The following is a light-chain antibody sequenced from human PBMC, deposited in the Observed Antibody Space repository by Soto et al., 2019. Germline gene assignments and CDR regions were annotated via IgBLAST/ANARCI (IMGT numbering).Light chain of an antibody. CDR1: SSDIGGYNY. J-gene: IGLJ2*01. V-gene: IGLV2-8*01. Sequence: QSVLTQPPSASGSPGHSVTISCTGTSSDIGGYNYVSWYQQHPGKAPKLMIFEIYKRPSGVPDRLSGSKSGTSASLAISGLQSEDEADYYCAAWDDSLNGVVFGGGTKLTVL. CDR2: EIY. CDR3: AAWDDSLNGVV.